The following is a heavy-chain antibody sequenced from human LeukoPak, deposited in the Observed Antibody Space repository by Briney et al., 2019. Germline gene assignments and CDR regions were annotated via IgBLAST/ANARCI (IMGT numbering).Heavy chain of an antibody. V-gene: IGHV1-69*05. CDR2: IIPIFDTA. CDR1: GGTFSSYA. J-gene: IGHJ3*02. CDR3: AREGSSGWYDLGAFDI. Sequence: GASVKVSCKASGGTFSSYAISWVRQAPGQGLEWMGRIIPIFDTANYAQKFQGRVTITTDESTSTAYMELSSLRSEDTAVYYCAREGSSGWYDLGAFDIWGQGTMVTVSS. D-gene: IGHD6-19*01.